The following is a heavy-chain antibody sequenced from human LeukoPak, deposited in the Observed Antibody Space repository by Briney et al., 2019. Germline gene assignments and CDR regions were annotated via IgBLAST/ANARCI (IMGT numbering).Heavy chain of an antibody. CDR2: IYTSGST. J-gene: IGHJ3*02. V-gene: IGHV4-4*07. Sequence: SETLSLTCTVSGGSISSYYWSWIRQPAGKGLEWIGRIYTSGSTNYNPSLKSRVTMSVDTSKNQFSLKLSSVTAADTAVYYCARDTYSGLPWAFDIWGQGTMVTVSS. CDR3: ARDTYSGLPWAFDI. D-gene: IGHD1-26*01. CDR1: GGSISSYY.